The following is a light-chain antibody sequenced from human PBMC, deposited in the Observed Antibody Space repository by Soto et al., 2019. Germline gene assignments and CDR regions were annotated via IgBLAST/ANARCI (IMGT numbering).Light chain of an antibody. CDR3: FSYAGTSAFVI. V-gene: IGLV2-23*02. Sequence: QSALTQPASVSGSPGQSITISCTGTSSDVGNYNLVSWYQQYPGKAPQLIIYDVTKRPLGVSDRFSGSKSGFTASLTISGLQHEDEADYYCFSYAGTSAFVIFGGGTKLTVL. CDR2: DVT. CDR1: SSDVGNYNL. J-gene: IGLJ2*01.